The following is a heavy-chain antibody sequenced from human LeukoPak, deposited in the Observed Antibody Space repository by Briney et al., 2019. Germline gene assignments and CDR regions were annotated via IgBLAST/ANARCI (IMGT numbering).Heavy chain of an antibody. J-gene: IGHJ6*04. D-gene: IGHD3-3*01. Sequence: SETLSLTCTVSGGSISSSSYYWGWIRQPPGKGLEWIGYIYYSGSTNYNPSLKSRVTISVDTSKNQFSLKLSSVTAADTAVYYCATGVVHILDVWGKGTKVTVSS. CDR1: GGSISSSSYY. CDR2: IYYSGST. CDR3: ATGVVHILDV. V-gene: IGHV4-61*05.